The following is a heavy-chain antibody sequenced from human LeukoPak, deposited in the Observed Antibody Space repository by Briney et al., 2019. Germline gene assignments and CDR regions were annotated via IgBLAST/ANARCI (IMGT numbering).Heavy chain of an antibody. D-gene: IGHD1/OR15-1a*01. J-gene: IGHJ4*02. CDR1: GFTFSSNS. Sequence: GGSLRLSCAASGFTFSSNSMNWVRQAPGKGLEWVSYISSTGGTIYYADSMKGRFTISRDNAKNSLYLQMNSLRVEDTAVYYCAKDSRITGTKVYWGQGTLVTVSS. V-gene: IGHV3-48*04. CDR3: AKDSRITGTKVY. CDR2: ISSTGGTI.